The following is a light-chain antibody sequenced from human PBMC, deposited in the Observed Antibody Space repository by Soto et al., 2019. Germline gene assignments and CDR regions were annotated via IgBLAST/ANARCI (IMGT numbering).Light chain of an antibody. Sequence: QSALTQPPSASGSPGQSVTITCTGTSSDVGNYKYVSWYQQHPGKAPKLMIYEVSKRPSGVPDRFSGSKSDNTASLTVSGLQADDEADYYCSSYAGSNQFVFGTGTKLTVL. CDR2: EVS. J-gene: IGLJ1*01. CDR3: SSYAGSNQFV. V-gene: IGLV2-8*01. CDR1: SSDVGNYKY.